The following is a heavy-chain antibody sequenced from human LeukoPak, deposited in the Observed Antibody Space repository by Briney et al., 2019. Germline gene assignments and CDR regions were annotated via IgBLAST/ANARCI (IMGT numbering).Heavy chain of an antibody. V-gene: IGHV4-59*01. CDR3: ARAGTAKYYYYGMDV. Sequence: PSETLSLTCTVSGGSISTNYWSWIRQPPGKGLEWIGNIFYSGRNNYNPSLRSRVTMSVDTSKNQFSLKLSSVTAADTAVYYCARAGTAKYYYYGMDVWGQGTTVTVSS. D-gene: IGHD2-21*02. CDR1: GGSISTNY. J-gene: IGHJ6*02. CDR2: IFYSGRN.